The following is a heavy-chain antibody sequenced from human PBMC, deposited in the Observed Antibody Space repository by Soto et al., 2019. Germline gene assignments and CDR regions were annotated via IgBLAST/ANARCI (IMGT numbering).Heavy chain of an antibody. D-gene: IGHD3-3*01. V-gene: IGHV1-69*13. J-gene: IGHJ6*02. CDR3: ASALGLRFLEWKKYYYYYGMDV. CDR2: IIPIFGTA. CDR1: GGTFSSYA. Sequence: SVKVSCKASGGTFSSYAISWVRQAPGQGLEWMGGIIPIFGTANYAQKFQGRVTITADESTSTAYMELSSLRSEDTAVYYCASALGLRFLEWKKYYYYYGMDVWGQGTTVTVYS.